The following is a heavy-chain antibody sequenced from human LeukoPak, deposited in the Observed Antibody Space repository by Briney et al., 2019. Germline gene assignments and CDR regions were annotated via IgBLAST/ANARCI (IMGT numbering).Heavy chain of an antibody. CDR1: GFTFSSYA. Sequence: PGGSLRLSCAASGFTFSSYAMSWVRQAPGKGLEWVSAISGSGGSTYYADSVKGRFTISRVNSRNTLYLQMNSLRAEDTAVYYCARTLGGAAMVSLFDYWGQGTLVTVSS. CDR2: ISGSGGST. J-gene: IGHJ4*02. D-gene: IGHD5-18*01. V-gene: IGHV3-23*01. CDR3: ARTLGGAAMVSLFDY.